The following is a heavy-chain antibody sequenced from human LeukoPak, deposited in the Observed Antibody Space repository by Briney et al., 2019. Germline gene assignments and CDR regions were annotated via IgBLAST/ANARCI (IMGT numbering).Heavy chain of an antibody. CDR2: INHSGST. CDR3: ARGRRVIVVVPAAMVY. D-gene: IGHD2-2*01. J-gene: IGHJ4*02. CDR1: GGSFSGYY. Sequence: SETLSLTCAVYGGSFSGYYWSWIRQPPGKGLEWIGEINHSGSTNYNPSLKSRVTISVDTSKSQFSLKLSSVTAADTAVYYCARGRRVIVVVPAAMVYWGQGTLVTVSS. V-gene: IGHV4-34*01.